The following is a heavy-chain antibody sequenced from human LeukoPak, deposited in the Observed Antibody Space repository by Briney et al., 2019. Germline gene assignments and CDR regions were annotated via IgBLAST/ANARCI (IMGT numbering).Heavy chain of an antibody. CDR1: GYTFTSYG. D-gene: IGHD2-2*01. J-gene: IGHJ6*02. V-gene: IGHV1-18*01. Sequence: ASVKVSCKASGYTFTSYGISWVRQAPGQGLEWMGWISAYNGNTNYAQKLQGRVTMTTDTSTSTAYMELRSLRSDDTAVYYCARDSPRVVVPAAPYKGDYYYYGMDVWGQGTTVTVSS. CDR2: ISAYNGNT. CDR3: ARDSPRVVVPAAPYKGDYYYYGMDV.